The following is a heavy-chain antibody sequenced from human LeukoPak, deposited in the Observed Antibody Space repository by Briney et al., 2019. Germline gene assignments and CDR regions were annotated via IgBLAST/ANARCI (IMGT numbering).Heavy chain of an antibody. Sequence: PSETLSLTCTVSGGSISSGGYYWSWIRQTSGKGLGWIGEINHSGSTNYNPSLKSRVTISVDTSKNQFSLNLRSMTAADAGMYYCAREDIAGRVTTILPYWGQGTPVTVSS. CDR2: INHSGST. CDR1: GGSISSGGYY. D-gene: IGHD5-12*01. J-gene: IGHJ4*02. V-gene: IGHV4-39*07. CDR3: AREDIAGRVTTILPY.